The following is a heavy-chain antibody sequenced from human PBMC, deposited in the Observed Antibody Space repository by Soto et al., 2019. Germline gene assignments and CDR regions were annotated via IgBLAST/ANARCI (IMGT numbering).Heavy chain of an antibody. Sequence: LRLSFAASGFTFTRSSMNWVRQAPGKGLEWVSSISSTTNYIYYGDSMKGRFTISRDNAKNSLYLEMNSLRAEETAVYYCARESEDPTSNFDYWGQGTLVTVSS. V-gene: IGHV3-21*01. CDR1: GFTFTRSS. CDR3: ARESEDPTSNFDY. J-gene: IGHJ4*02. CDR2: ISSTTNYI.